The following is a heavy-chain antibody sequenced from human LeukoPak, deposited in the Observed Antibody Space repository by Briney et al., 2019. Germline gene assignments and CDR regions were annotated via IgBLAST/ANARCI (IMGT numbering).Heavy chain of an antibody. J-gene: IGHJ4*02. CDR2: ISSSGSTI. CDR1: GFTFSSYE. Sequence: GGSLRLSCAASGFTFSSYEMNWVRQAPGKWLEWVSYISSSGSTIYYADSVKGRFTISRDNAKNSLYLQMNSLRAEDTAVYYCARESSEWEPTGNWGQGTLVTVSS. CDR3: ARESSEWEPTGN. D-gene: IGHD1-26*01. V-gene: IGHV3-48*03.